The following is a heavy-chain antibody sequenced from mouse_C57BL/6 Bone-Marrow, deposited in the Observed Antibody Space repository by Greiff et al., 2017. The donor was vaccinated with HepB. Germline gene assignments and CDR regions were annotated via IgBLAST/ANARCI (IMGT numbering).Heavy chain of an antibody. CDR3: ARAMGITTVVATRYFDV. Sequence: VQLQQSGPVLVKPGASVKMSCKASGYTFTDYYMNWVKQSHGKSLEWIGVLNPYNGGTSYNQKFKGKATLTVDKSSSTAYMELNSLTSEDSAVYYCARAMGITTVVATRYFDVWGTGTTVTVSS. J-gene: IGHJ1*03. V-gene: IGHV1-19*01. CDR1: GYTFTDYY. CDR2: LNPYNGGT. D-gene: IGHD1-1*01.